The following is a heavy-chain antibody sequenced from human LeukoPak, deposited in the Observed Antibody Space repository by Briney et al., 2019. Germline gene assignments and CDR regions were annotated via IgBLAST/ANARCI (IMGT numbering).Heavy chain of an antibody. CDR1: GLSFSNYA. CDR2: INSEGNT. J-gene: IGHJ4*02. CDR3: AKGHGIVITTLFDY. D-gene: IGHD3-22*01. Sequence: GGSLRLSCATSGLSFSNYAMNWVRQAPGKGLEWVSAINSEGNTYYADSVKGRFTISRDNSKNTVFLQMNTLRADDTAVYFCAKGHGIVITTLFDYWGQGTLVTVS. V-gene: IGHV3-23*01.